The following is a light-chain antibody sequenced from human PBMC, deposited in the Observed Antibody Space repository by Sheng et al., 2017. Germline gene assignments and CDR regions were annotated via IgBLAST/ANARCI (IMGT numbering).Light chain of an antibody. J-gene: IGKJ2*03. CDR2: VAS. Sequence: DIQMTQSPSSVSASVGDRVTITCRASQDISRWLAWYQQRPGNAPRLLIYVASTLQTGVPSRFSGSGSGTDFTLTISSLQPEDYATYYCQQSYGTPRSFGQGTKLEIK. CDR1: QDISRW. V-gene: IGKV1-12*01. CDR3: QQSYGTPRS.